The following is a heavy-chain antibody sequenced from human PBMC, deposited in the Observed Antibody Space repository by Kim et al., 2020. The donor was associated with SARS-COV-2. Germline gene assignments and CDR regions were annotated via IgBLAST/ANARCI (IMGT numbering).Heavy chain of an antibody. Sequence: GGSLRLSCAASAFTFSNYGMHWVRQAPGKWLEWVGFISKNGKDKTYGDSVKGRFTVSRDNSDNTLYLQMNSLRAEDTAVYFCATAGASDIGRTKGDAFHMWGRETIVTVS. V-gene: IGHV3-33*05. CDR2: ISKNGKDK. D-gene: IGHD5-12*01. J-gene: IGHJ3*02. CDR3: ATAGASDIGRTKGDAFHM. CDR1: AFTFSNYG.